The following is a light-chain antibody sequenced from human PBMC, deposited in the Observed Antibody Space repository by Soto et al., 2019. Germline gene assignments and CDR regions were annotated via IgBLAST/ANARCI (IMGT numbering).Light chain of an antibody. CDR1: QSVSSNY. CDR3: QQYGSSRT. V-gene: IGKV3-20*01. CDR2: GAS. Sequence: EIVLTQSPGTLSLSPGERATLSCRASQSVSSNYLTWYQHKPGRAPRLLIYGASSRATDIPDRFSGSGSGTDFTLTISRLEPEDFAVYYCQQYGSSRTFGQGTKVEIK. J-gene: IGKJ1*01.